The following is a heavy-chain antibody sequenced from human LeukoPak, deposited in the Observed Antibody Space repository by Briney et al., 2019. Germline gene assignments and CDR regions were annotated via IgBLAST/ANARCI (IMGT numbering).Heavy chain of an antibody. D-gene: IGHD4-11*01. V-gene: IGHV3-7*03. Sequence: GGSLRLSCAVSGFTFSSYWMSWVRQAPGKGLEWVAKIKQDGSEKYYVDSVKGRFTISRDNAKNSLFLQMNSLRAEDTAVYYCATGRQCGYWGQGTMVTVSS. CDR2: IKQDGSEK. J-gene: IGHJ4*02. CDR3: ATGRQCGY. CDR1: GFTFSSYW.